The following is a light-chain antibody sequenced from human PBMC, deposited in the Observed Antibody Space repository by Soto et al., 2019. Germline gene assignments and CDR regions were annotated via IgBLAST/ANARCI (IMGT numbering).Light chain of an antibody. J-gene: IGLJ1*01. V-gene: IGLV2-23*01. Sequence: QSALTQPASVSGSPGQSIAISCTGTSSDVGGYNYVSWYQQLPGKAPKLMIYEGSKRPSGVSNRFSGSKSGNTASLTISGLQAEDEADYYCCSYAGSSPYVFGTGTKLTVL. CDR3: CSYAGSSPYV. CDR2: EGS. CDR1: SSDVGGYNY.